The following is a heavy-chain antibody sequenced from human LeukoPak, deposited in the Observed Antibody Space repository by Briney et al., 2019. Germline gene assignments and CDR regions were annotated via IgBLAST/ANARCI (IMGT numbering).Heavy chain of an antibody. V-gene: IGHV3-7*03. Sequence: PGGSLRLSCAASGFTFNSYWMNWVRQAPGKGLEWVANIKRDGSEKYYVDSVKGRFTISRDNAKNSLDLQMNSLRVEDTAVYYCARGEDIVVVPAASYGMDVWGQGTTVTVSS. CDR3: ARGEDIVVVPAASYGMDV. CDR2: IKRDGSEK. J-gene: IGHJ6*02. D-gene: IGHD2-2*01. CDR1: GFTFNSYW.